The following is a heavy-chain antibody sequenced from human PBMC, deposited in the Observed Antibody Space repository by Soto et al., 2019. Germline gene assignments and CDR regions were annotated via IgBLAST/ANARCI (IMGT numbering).Heavy chain of an antibody. J-gene: IGHJ4*02. CDR1: GFTFTRYS. CDR3: ARESEDLTSNFDY. CDR2: INSTTNYI. Sequence: GGSLRLSCAASGFTFTRYSMNWVRQAPGKGLEWVSSINSTTNYIYYGDSMKGRFTISRDNAKNSLYLEMNSLRAEDTAVYYCARESEDLTSNFDYWGQGTLVTVSS. V-gene: IGHV3-21*06.